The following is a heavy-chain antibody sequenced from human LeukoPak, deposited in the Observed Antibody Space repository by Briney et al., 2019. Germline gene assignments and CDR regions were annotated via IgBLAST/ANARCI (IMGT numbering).Heavy chain of an antibody. CDR2: IIPIFGTA. CDR1: GGTFSSYA. CDR3: ARTCSSTSCHDAFDI. V-gene: IGHV1-69*13. J-gene: IGHJ3*02. Sequence: ASVKVSWKASGGTFSSYAISWVRQAPGQGLEWMGGIIPIFGTANYAQKFQGRVTITADESTSTAYMELSSLRSEDTAVYYCARTCSSTSCHDAFDIWGQGTMVTVSS. D-gene: IGHD2-2*01.